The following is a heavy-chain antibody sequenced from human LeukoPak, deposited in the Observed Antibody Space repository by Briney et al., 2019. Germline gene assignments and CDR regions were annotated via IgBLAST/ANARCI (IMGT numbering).Heavy chain of an antibody. CDR1: GFTFSSYA. J-gene: IGHJ4*02. Sequence: GSLRLSCAASGFTFSSYAMSWVRQAPGKGLEWVSAISGSGGSTYYADSVKGRFTISRDNSKNTLYLQMNSLRAEDTAVYYCARETSYYDSSGYDHYWGQGTLVTVSS. CDR3: ARETSYYDSSGYDHY. V-gene: IGHV3-23*01. CDR2: ISGSGGST. D-gene: IGHD3-22*01.